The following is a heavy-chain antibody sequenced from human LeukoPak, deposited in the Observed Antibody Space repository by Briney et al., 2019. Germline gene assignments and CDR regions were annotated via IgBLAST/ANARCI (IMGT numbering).Heavy chain of an antibody. D-gene: IGHD5-24*01. CDR3: ASHRWLPLLGY. V-gene: IGHV3-7*02. J-gene: IGHJ4*02. CDR2: IKQDGSEK. Sequence: GGSLRLSCAASGFTFSSYWMSWVRQAPGKGLEWVANIKQDGSEKYYVDSVKGRFTISRDNAKNSLYLQMNSLRAEDTSVYYYASHRWLPLLGYWGQGTLVTVSS. CDR1: GFTFSSYW.